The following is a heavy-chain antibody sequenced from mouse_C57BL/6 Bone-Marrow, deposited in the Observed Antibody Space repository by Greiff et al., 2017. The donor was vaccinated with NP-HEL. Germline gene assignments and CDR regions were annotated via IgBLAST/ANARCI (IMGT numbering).Heavy chain of an antibody. V-gene: IGHV1-82*01. D-gene: IGHD1-1*01. CDR2: IYPGDGDT. CDR3: APYYYGSSYYFDC. J-gene: IGHJ2*01. CDR1: GYAFSSSW. Sequence: QVQLQQSGPELVKPGASVKISCKASGYAFSSSWMNWVKQRPGKGLEWIGRIYPGDGDTNYNGKFKGKATLTADKSSSTAYMQLSSLTSEDSAVYFCAPYYYGSSYYFDCWGQGTTLTVSS.